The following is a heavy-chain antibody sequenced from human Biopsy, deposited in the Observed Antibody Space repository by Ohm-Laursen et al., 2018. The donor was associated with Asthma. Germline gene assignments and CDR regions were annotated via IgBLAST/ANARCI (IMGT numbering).Heavy chain of an antibody. CDR2: INSVFGTT. CDR1: GGTFNTYV. CDR3: ARKAGSCISRTCYSLDF. Sequence: ASVTVSCKPLGGTFNTYVIGSVRQAPGQGLGWMGGINSVFGTTTYPQKFQDRVTITADDSTSTVYMELSSLRSEDTAVYYCARKAGSCISRTCYSLDFWGQGTLVTVSS. V-gene: IGHV1-69*13. J-gene: IGHJ4*02. D-gene: IGHD2-2*01.